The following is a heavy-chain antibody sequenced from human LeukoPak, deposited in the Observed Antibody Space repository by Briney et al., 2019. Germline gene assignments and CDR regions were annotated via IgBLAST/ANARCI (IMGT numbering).Heavy chain of an antibody. D-gene: IGHD2-15*01. V-gene: IGHV3-23*01. Sequence: GGSLRLSCTASGFTFSSYAMTWVRQPPGKGLEWVSGIPAVVAGAYYADSMKGRFSICRDNSMNTTFLELDSLRAEDTAIYYCAKEEYLLLCPGFWGRGTRVTV. J-gene: IGHJ4*02. CDR2: IPAVVAGA. CDR1: GFTFSSYA. CDR3: AKEEYLLLCPGF.